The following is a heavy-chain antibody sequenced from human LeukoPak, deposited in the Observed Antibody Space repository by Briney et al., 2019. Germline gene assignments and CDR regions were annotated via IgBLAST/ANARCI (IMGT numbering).Heavy chain of an antibody. V-gene: IGHV3-30*03. J-gene: IGHJ2*01. D-gene: IGHD4-23*01. CDR1: GFIFSSFG. CDR2: ISYDGSNK. CDR3: ARRVVNNRNWYFNP. Sequence: GGSLRLSCAASGFIFSSFGMHWVRQAPGKGLEWVAIISYDGSNKYYTDSVKGRFTISRDNSKNTLYLQMNRLRAEDTAVYYCARRVVNNRNWYFNPWGRGTLVTVSS.